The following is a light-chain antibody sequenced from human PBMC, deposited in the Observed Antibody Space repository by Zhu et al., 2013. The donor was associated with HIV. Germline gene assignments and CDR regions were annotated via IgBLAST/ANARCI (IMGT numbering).Light chain of an antibody. V-gene: IGKV1-5*01. CDR3: QQSYSLPRT. J-gene: IGKJ2*01. Sequence: EIQMTQTPSTLPASVGDRVTITCRASQSVSKWVAWYQQKPGKAPKLLIYDASTLETGVPLRFRGSGSGTDFTLTISSLRPEDFATYYCQQSYSLPRTFGQGTKLDI. CDR2: DAS. CDR1: QSVSKW.